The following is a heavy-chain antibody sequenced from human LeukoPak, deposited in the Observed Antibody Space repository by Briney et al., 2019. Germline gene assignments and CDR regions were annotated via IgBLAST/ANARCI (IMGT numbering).Heavy chain of an antibody. V-gene: IGHV4-59*01. J-gene: IGHJ4*02. CDR2: ISYTGST. D-gene: IGHD6-13*01. CDR1: GGSISSDY. Sequence: SETLSLTCTVSGGSISSDYWSWIRQAPGKGLEWIGYISYTGSTNYNPSLKSRVTISVDMSKSQFSLKLSSVTAADTAVYYCARRIASSGKGFDYWGQGTLVTVSS. CDR3: ARRIASSGKGFDY.